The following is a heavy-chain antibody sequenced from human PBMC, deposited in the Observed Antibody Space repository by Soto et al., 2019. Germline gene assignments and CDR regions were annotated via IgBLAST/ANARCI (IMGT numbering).Heavy chain of an antibody. Sequence: GGSLRLSCAASGFTFSSYGMHWVRQAPGKGLEWVAVISYDGSNKYYADSVKGRFTISRDNSKNTLYLQMNSLRAEDTAVYYCAKDAPDSSPRTYYYYGMDVWGQGTTVTVSS. J-gene: IGHJ6*02. V-gene: IGHV3-30*18. D-gene: IGHD6-13*01. CDR1: GFTFSSYG. CDR2: ISYDGSNK. CDR3: AKDAPDSSPRTYYYYGMDV.